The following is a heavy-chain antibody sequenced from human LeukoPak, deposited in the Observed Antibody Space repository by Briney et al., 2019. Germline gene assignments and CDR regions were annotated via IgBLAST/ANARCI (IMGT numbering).Heavy chain of an antibody. CDR1: GGSISSYY. J-gene: IGHJ4*02. D-gene: IGHD3-10*01. Sequence: PSETLSLSCTVSGGSISSYYWSWIRQPPGKGLEWIGYIYYSGSNNYNPSLKSRVTISVDTSKNQFSLKLSSVTAADTAVYYCARHLVRGVVDYWGQGTLVTVSS. CDR2: IYYSGSN. CDR3: ARHLVRGVVDY. V-gene: IGHV4-59*08.